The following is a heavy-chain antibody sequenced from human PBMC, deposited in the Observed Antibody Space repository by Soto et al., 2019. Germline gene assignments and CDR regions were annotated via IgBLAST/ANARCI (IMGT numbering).Heavy chain of an antibody. Sequence: GGSLRLSCAASGFTFSSYAMSWVRQAPGKGLEWVSAISGSGGSTYYADSVKGRFTISRDNSKNTLYLQMNSLRAEDTAVYYCAKWPLYYYDSSGLLDASDIWGPGTMLTVSS. CDR3: AKWPLYYYDSSGLLDASDI. V-gene: IGHV3-23*01. D-gene: IGHD3-22*01. CDR2: ISGSGGST. CDR1: GFTFSSYA. J-gene: IGHJ3*02.